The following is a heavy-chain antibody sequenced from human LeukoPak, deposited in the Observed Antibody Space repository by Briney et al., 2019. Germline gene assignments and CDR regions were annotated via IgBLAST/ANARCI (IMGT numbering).Heavy chain of an antibody. J-gene: IGHJ4*02. CDR1: GFSFSDYA. D-gene: IGHD6-13*01. CDR2: IFGSGDRT. CDR3: AKPQQLSNFDY. V-gene: IGHV3-23*01. Sequence: TGGSLRLSCAASGFSFSDYAMSWVRQAPGRGLEWVSAIFGSGDRTYYADSVKGRVTISRDNSKNTLSLLMNSLRAEDTAVYYCAKPQQLSNFDYWGQGTLVTVSS.